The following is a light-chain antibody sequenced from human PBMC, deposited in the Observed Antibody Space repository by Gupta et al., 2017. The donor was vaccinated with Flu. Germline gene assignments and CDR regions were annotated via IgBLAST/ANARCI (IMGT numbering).Light chain of an antibody. Sequence: QSIPTQPPSASSTPGQRVTISCYGSRSNTGTDTVSWYQQLPGTAPRLLIHGNHQRPSGVPGRFSGSKSGTSASLAISGLQAEDEADYFCAAWDDSRNGWVFGGGTKLTVL. CDR2: GNH. V-gene: IGLV1-44*01. J-gene: IGLJ3*02. CDR3: AAWDDSRNGWV. CDR1: RSNTGTDT.